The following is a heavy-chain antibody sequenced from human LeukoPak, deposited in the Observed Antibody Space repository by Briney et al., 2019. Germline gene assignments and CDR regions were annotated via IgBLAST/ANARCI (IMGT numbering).Heavy chain of an antibody. V-gene: IGHV3-21*01. CDR3: AGIYYGSGSFDY. CDR2: ISSSSSYI. CDR1: GFTFSSYR. J-gene: IGHJ4*02. D-gene: IGHD3-10*01. Sequence: GGSLRLSCAASGFTFSSYRMNWVRQAPGEGLEWVSSISSSSSYIYYADSVKGRFTISRDNAKNSLYLQMNSLRAEDTAVHYCAGIYYGSGSFDYWGRGTLVTVPS.